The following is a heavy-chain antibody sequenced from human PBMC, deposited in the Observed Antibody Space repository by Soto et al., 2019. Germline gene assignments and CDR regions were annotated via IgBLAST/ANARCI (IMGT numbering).Heavy chain of an antibody. CDR1: GYTLTELS. CDR2: FDPEDGET. D-gene: IGHD3-3*01. J-gene: IGHJ4*02. V-gene: IGHV1-24*01. Sequence: GASVKVSCKVSGYTLTELSMHWVRQAPGKGLEWMGGFDPEDGETIYAQKFQGRVTMTEDTSTDTAYMELSSLRSEDTAVYYCATDLYYDFWSGQKPSYWGQGTLVTVSS. CDR3: ATDLYYDFWSGQKPSY.